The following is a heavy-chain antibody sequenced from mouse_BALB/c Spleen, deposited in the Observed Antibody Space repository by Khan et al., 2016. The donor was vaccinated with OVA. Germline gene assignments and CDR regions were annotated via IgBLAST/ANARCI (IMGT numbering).Heavy chain of an antibody. CDR2: INTHSGVP. D-gene: IGHD2-12*01. J-gene: IGHJ4*01. V-gene: IGHV9-4*02. Sequence: QIQLVQSGPELKKPGETVRISCKASGYTFTTAGIQWVQKMPGKGLKWIGWINTHSGVPKYAEDFKGRFAFSLEISGNTAYLQITNLKNEDTATYVCARGVAAYYRSDGGAMEYWGQGTSVTVSS. CDR1: GYTFTTAG. CDR3: ARGVAAYYRSDGGAMEY.